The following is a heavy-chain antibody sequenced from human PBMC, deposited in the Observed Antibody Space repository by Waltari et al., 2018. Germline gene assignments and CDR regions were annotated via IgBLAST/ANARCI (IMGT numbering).Heavy chain of an antibody. D-gene: IGHD6-13*01. CDR1: GGSTSSSSYS. Sequence: QLQLQASAPGLVKPSETLSLTCPVPGGSTSSSSYSWGWIRQPPGKGLEWIGSIYYSGSTYYNPSLKNRVTISVDTSKNQFSLKLSSVTAADTAVYYCARSIVRQQLVLYGYWGQGTLVTVSS. V-gene: IGHV4-39*07. J-gene: IGHJ4*02. CDR3: ARSIVRQQLVLYGY. CDR2: IYYSGST.